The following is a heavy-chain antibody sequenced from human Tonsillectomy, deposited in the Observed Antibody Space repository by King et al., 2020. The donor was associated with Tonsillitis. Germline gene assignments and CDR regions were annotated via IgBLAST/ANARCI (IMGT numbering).Heavy chain of an antibody. CDR2: VNQGGTEK. V-gene: IGHV3-7*03. J-gene: IGHJ3*02. CDR3: ASYYDAGGYNDAFDI. D-gene: IGHD3-22*01. Sequence: VQLVESGGALVHPGGSLRLSCAASGFTFSTYWMTWVRQAPGKGLEWVANVNQGGTEKYYVDSVKGRFTISRDNAKNSLYLQMNSLRAEDTALYYCASYYDAGGYNDAFDIWGQGTMVTVSP. CDR1: GFTFSTYW.